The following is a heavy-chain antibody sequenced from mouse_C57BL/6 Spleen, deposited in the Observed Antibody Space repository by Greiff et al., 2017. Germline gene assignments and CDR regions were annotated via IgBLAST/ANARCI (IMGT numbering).Heavy chain of an antibody. J-gene: IGHJ1*03. CDR1: GYTFTSYW. CDR2: IDPSDSYT. Sequence: QVHVKQPGAELVMPGASVKLSCKASGYTFTSYWMHWVKQRPGQGLEWIGEIDPSDSYTNYNQKFKGKSTLTVDKSSSTAYMQLSSLTSEDSAVDYCARMGFTTVVATDWYFDVWGTGTTVTVSS. D-gene: IGHD1-1*01. V-gene: IGHV1-69*01. CDR3: ARMGFTTVVATDWYFDV.